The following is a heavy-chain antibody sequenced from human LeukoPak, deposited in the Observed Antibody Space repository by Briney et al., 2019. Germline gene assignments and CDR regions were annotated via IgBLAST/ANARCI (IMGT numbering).Heavy chain of an antibody. J-gene: IGHJ4*02. CDR3: ARDQSGYLQGYFDY. CDR2: IYYSGST. CDR1: GGSISSYY. V-gene: IGHV4-59*12. Sequence: SETLSLTCTVSGGSISSYYWGWIRQPPGKGLEWIGYIYYSGSTNYNPSLKSRVTISVDTSKNQFSLKLSSVTAADTAVYYCARDQSGYLQGYFDYWGQGTLVTVSS. D-gene: IGHD3-22*01.